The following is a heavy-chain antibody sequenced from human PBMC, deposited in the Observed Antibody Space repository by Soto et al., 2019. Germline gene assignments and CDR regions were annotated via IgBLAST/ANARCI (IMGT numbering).Heavy chain of an antibody. V-gene: IGHV3-11*06. Sequence: RRLSCAASGFTFSDYYMSWIRQAPGKGLEWVSSISSSSSYTNYADSVKGRFTISRDNAKNSLYLQMNSLRAEDTAVYYCARDTYCTNGVCTKNGMDVWGQGTTVTVSS. CDR2: ISSSSSYT. CDR3: ARDTYCTNGVCTKNGMDV. D-gene: IGHD2-8*01. CDR1: GFTFSDYY. J-gene: IGHJ6*02.